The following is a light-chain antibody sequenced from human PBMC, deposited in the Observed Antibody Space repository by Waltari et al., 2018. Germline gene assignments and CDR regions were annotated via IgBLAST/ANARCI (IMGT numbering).Light chain of an antibody. CDR3: QERSNWPGGS. CDR2: DAS. CDR1: QSVNTY. J-gene: IGKJ4*01. Sequence: EIVLTQSPASLSLSPGESASLSCRASQSVNTYLAWYQQQPGQPPRLLIYDASTTATGVPARFVGSGSGTDFTLTITRLEPEDFAVYYCQERSNWPGGSFGGGTKVETK. V-gene: IGKV3-11*01.